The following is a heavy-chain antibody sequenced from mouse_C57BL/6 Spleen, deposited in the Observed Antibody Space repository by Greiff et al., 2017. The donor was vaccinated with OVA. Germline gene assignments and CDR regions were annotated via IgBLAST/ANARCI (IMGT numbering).Heavy chain of an antibody. D-gene: IGHD1-1*01. V-gene: IGHV5-9-1*02. Sequence: DVMLVESGEGLVKPGGSLKLSCAASGFTFSSYAMSWVRQTPEKRLEWVAYISSGGDYIYYADTVKGRFTISRDNARNTLYLQMSSLKSEDTAMYYCTRVPDYYGSSYPFAYWGQGTLVTVSA. CDR1: GFTFSSYA. CDR2: ISSGGDYI. CDR3: TRVPDYYGSSYPFAY. J-gene: IGHJ3*01.